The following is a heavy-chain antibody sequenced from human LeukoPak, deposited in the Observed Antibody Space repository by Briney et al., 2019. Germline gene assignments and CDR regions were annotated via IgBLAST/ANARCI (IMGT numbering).Heavy chain of an antibody. Sequence: SETLSLACTVSGGSISRYYWSWIRQPPGKGLEWIGYIYYSGSTSYNPSLKSRVTISVDTSKNQFSLKLSSVTAADTAVYYCARDYLYCSGGSCYSTFDYWGQGTLVTVSS. J-gene: IGHJ4*02. CDR2: IYYSGST. V-gene: IGHV4-59*01. CDR1: GGSISRYY. CDR3: ARDYLYCSGGSCYSTFDY. D-gene: IGHD2-15*01.